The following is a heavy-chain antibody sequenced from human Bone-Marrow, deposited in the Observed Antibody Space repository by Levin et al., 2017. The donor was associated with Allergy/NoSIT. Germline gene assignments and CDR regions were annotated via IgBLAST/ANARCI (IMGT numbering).Heavy chain of an antibody. V-gene: IGHV4-31*03. CDR1: GGSISSGGYY. CDR2: IYYSGST. Sequence: SETLSLTCTVSGGSISSGGYYWSWIRQHPGKGLEWIGYIYYSGSTYYNPSLKSRVTISVDTSKNQFSLKLSSVTAADTAVYYCARRVGREVYYYYMDVWGKGTTVTVSS. J-gene: IGHJ6*03. CDR3: ARRVGREVYYYYMDV.